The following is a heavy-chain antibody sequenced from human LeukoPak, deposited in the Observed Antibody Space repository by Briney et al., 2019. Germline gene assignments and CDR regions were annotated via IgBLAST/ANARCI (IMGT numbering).Heavy chain of an antibody. V-gene: IGHV1-8*01. CDR3: ARPYCSSANCPALDYYYYGLDV. D-gene: IGHD2-2*01. Sequence: ASVKVSCKASGYTFTSNDINWVRQATGQGLEWMGWMNPNGGNTGYAQKFQGRVTMTRDTSISTAYMELSSLRSEDTAVYYCARPYCSSANCPALDYYYYGLDVWGQGTTVTVSS. CDR2: MNPNGGNT. CDR1: GYTFTSND. J-gene: IGHJ6*02.